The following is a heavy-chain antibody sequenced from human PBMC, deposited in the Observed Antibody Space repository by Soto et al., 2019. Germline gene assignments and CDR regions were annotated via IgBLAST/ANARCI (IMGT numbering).Heavy chain of an antibody. V-gene: IGHV5-51*01. D-gene: IGHD1-26*01. CDR1: GYSFTSYW. CDR3: ARHPLVGATSAGSFDI. CDR2: IYPGDSDT. Sequence: PGESLKISCKGSGYSFTSYWIGWVRQMPGKGLEWMGIIYPGDSDTRYSPSFQGQVTISADKSISTAYLQWSSLKASDTAMYYCARHPLVGATSAGSFDIWGQGTMVTVSS. J-gene: IGHJ3*02.